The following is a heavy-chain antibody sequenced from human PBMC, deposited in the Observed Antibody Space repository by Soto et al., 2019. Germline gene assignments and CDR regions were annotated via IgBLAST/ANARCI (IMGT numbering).Heavy chain of an antibody. D-gene: IGHD1-26*01. CDR2: IYSGGST. CDR3: ARAREVGATWGYYFDY. J-gene: IGHJ4*02. V-gene: IGHV3-53*02. CDR1: GFTVSSNY. Sequence: EVQLVETGGGLIQPGGSLRLSCAASGFTVSSNYMSWVRQAPGKGLEWVSVIYSGGSTYYADSVKGRFTISRDNSKNTLYLQMNSLRAEDTAVYYCARAREVGATWGYYFDYWGQGTLVTVSS.